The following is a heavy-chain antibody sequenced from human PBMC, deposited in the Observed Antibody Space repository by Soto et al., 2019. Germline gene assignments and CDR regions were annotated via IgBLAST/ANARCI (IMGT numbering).Heavy chain of an antibody. CDR2: IYYSGRT. V-gene: IGHV4-59*01. CDR3: ARARGGYLDY. CDR1: GGSISSYY. J-gene: IGHJ4*02. Sequence: SETLSLTCTVSGGSISSYYWSWIRQPPGKGLEWIGYIYYSGRTNYNPSLKSRVTISADTSKNQFSLKLSSVTAADTAVYYCARARGGYLDYWGQGTLVTVSS.